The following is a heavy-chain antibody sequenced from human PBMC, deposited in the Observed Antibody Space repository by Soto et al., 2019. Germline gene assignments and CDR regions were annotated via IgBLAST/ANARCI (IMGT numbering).Heavy chain of an antibody. Sequence: HPGESPRLSCAASGFTFSSYAMHWVRQAPGKGLEWVAVISYDGSNKYYADSVKGRFTISRDNSKNTLYLQMNSLSAEDTAVYYCARVDSCGYYYGDLDYWGQGTLVTVSS. CDR3: ARVDSCGYYYGDLDY. V-gene: IGHV3-30-3*01. CDR2: ISYDGSNK. CDR1: GFTFSSYA. J-gene: IGHJ4*02. D-gene: IGHD3-22*01.